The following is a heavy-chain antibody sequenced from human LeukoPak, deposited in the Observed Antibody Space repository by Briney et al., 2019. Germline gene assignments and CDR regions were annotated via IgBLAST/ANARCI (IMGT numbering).Heavy chain of an antibody. CDR2: ISGSGGST. V-gene: IGHV3-23*01. CDR3: ANDPRDYYYGMDV. CDR1: GFTFSSYA. Sequence: GGSLRLSCAASGFTFSSYAMSWVRQAPGKGLEWVPAISGSGGSTYYADSVKGRFTISRDNSKITLYLQMNSLRAEDTAVYYCANDPRDYYYGMDVWGQGTTVTVSS. J-gene: IGHJ6*02.